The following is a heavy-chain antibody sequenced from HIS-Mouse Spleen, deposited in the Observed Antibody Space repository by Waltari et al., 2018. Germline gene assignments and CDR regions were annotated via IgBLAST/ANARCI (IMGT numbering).Heavy chain of an antibody. CDR3: AREIPYSSSWYDWYFDL. D-gene: IGHD6-13*01. Sequence: QLQLQESGPGLVKPSETLSLTCTVSGGSIRSSSYYWGWIRQPPGKGLEWIGRIYYSESTSYNPSLKSRVTISVDTSKNQFSRKLSSVAAADTAVYYCAREIPYSSSWYDWYFDLWGRGTLVTVSS. CDR2: IYYSEST. CDR1: GGSIRSSSYY. V-gene: IGHV4-39*07. J-gene: IGHJ2*01.